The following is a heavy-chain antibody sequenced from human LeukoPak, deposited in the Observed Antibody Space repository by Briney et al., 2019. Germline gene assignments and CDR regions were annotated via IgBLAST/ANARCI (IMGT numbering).Heavy chain of an antibody. Sequence: PSQTLSLTCAVSGGSISSGGYSWSWIRQPPGKGLEWIGYIYHSGSTYYNPSLKSRVTISVDRSKNQFSLKLSSVTAADTAVYYCARGIRGVRGHKNWFDPWGQGTLVTVSS. CDR2: IYHSGST. CDR1: GGSISSGGYS. CDR3: ARGIRGVRGHKNWFDP. D-gene: IGHD3-10*01. J-gene: IGHJ5*02. V-gene: IGHV4-30-2*01.